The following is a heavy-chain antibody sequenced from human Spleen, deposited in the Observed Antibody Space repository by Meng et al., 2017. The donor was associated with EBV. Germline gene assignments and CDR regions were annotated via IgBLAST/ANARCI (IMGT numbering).Heavy chain of an antibody. V-gene: IGHV1-18*01. CDR1: GYTFNNYG. CDR3: VRGYDTSTYGY. D-gene: IGHD3-9*01. CDR2: ISAYNRNT. J-gene: IGHJ4*02. Sequence: QVWLVQSGAEVKKPGASVMVSCTASGYTFNNYGITWVRQAPGQGLEWMGWISAYNRNTEYAQKFRGRVTMTTDTSTSTAYLDLRRLRSDDTGVYYCVRGYDTSTYGYWGQGTLVTVSS.